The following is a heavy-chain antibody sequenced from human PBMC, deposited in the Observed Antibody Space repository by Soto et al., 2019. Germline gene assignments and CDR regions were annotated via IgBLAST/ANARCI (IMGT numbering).Heavy chain of an antibody. Sequence: VGSLRLSCAASGFTFSNYAMNWVRQAPGKGLEWVSGISGGSGDSTFYADSVKGRFTISRDNSKNTLHLQMNSLRTEDTAVYYCAKNQPSWATRAAFDYWGQGTLVTVSS. CDR3: AKNQPSWATRAAFDY. D-gene: IGHD2-2*01. CDR2: ISGGSGDST. J-gene: IGHJ4*02. CDR1: GFTFSNYA. V-gene: IGHV3-23*01.